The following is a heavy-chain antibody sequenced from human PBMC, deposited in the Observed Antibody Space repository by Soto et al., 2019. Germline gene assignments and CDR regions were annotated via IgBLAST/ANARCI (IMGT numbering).Heavy chain of an antibody. CDR1: GGSISSYY. CDR2: IYDSGRT. J-gene: IGHJ3*02. CDR3: ARRDRESDSFDI. Sequence: QVQLQESGPGLVKPSETLSLTCTVSGGSISSYYWNWIRQPPGKGLEWIGYIYDSGRTNYNPSLKRRLTISVDTSKNQFSLKLSSVTAADTAVYYCARRDRESDSFDIWGQGTMVTVSS. V-gene: IGHV4-59*08.